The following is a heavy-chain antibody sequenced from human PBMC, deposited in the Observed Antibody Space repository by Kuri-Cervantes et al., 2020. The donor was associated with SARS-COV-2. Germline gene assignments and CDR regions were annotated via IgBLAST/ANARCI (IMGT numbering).Heavy chain of an antibody. CDR1: GGAFNSHA. J-gene: IGHJ4*02. V-gene: IGHV1-69*06. D-gene: IGHD2-2*02. CDR3: ARDSEYCGSTTYYIEQ. Sequence: SVKVSCKASGGAFNSHAISWVRQAPGQGLEWMGRVIPIFGTGDNAQKFQGRITVTADTSTRTAYMELSSLTSEDTAVYYCARDSEYCGSTTYYIEQWGQGTLVTVSS. CDR2: VIPIFGTG.